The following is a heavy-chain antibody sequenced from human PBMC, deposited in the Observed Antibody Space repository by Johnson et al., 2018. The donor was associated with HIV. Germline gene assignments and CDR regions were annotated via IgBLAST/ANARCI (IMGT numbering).Heavy chain of an antibody. Sequence: QVQLVESGGGVVQPGGSLRLSCAASGFTFSSYGMHWVRQAPGKGLEWVAFIRYDGSNKYYADSVKGRFTVSRDNSKNTLYLQVNSRRAEDTAVYYCAKGLRYFDWLGANDACDIWGQGTMVTVSS. V-gene: IGHV3-30*02. CDR1: GFTFSSYG. CDR2: IRYDGSNK. CDR3: AKGLRYFDWLGANDACDI. J-gene: IGHJ3*02. D-gene: IGHD3-9*01.